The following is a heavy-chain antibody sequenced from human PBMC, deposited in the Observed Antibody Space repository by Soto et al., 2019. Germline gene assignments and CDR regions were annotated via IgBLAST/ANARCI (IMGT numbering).Heavy chain of an antibody. J-gene: IGHJ4*02. CDR3: ARDYRNKAFDH. Sequence: LRLSCTASGFALVDYMSSIRQALGRGLEWVSYIDGSGTATYYTDSVKGRFTVSRDHAENSLYLQMDSLTAEDTAVYYCARDYRNKAFDHSGLGTFVTVSS. D-gene: IGHD4-4*01. CDR2: IDGSGTAT. V-gene: IGHV3-11*01. CDR1: GFALVDY.